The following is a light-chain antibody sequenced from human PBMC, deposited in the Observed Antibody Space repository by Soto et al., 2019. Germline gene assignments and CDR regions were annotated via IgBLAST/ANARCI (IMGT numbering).Light chain of an antibody. Sequence: DIQMTQSPSSLSASVGDRVSITCRASQSISTYLDWYQQKPGKAPNLLIYAASSLQSGVPSRFSGSGSGTDFTLTISSLQPEDFPTYYCQESYGGPFTFGPVTKVDIK. CDR1: QSISTY. J-gene: IGKJ3*01. CDR3: QESYGGPFT. CDR2: AAS. V-gene: IGKV1-39*01.